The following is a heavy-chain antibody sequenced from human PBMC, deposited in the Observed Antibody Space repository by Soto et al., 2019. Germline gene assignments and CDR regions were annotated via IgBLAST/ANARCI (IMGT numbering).Heavy chain of an antibody. CDR3: ARLTGGDGDYKKVGYYYYGMDV. D-gene: IGHD4-17*01. CDR1: GGSISSSSYY. Sequence: QLQLQESGPGLVKPSETLSLTCTVSGGSISSSSYYWGWIRQPPGKGLEWIGSIYYSGSTYYNPSLKSRVTISVDTSKNQFSLKLSSVTAADTAVYYCARLTGGDGDYKKVGYYYYGMDVWGQGTTVTVSS. CDR2: IYYSGST. J-gene: IGHJ6*02. V-gene: IGHV4-39*01.